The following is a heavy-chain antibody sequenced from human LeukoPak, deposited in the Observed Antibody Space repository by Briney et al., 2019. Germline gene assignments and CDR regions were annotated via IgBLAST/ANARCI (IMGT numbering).Heavy chain of an antibody. CDR2: ISGSGGST. D-gene: IGHD2-15*01. Sequence: GGSLRLSCEASGFIFSTYAMTWVRQAPGKGLEWVSAISGSGGSTYYADSVKGRFTISRDNSKNTLYLQMNSLRAEDTAIYYCAKDVFLLSGRGDDYWGQGTLVTVSS. CDR3: AKDVFLLSGRGDDY. J-gene: IGHJ4*02. V-gene: IGHV3-23*01. CDR1: GFIFSTYA.